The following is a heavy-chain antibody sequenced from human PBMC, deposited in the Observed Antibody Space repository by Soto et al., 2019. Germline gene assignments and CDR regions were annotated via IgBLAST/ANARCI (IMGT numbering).Heavy chain of an antibody. CDR3: ARNSPPDI. CDR2: ISYDGSNK. CDR1: GLMFDTYV. J-gene: IGHJ3*02. V-gene: IGHV3-30-3*01. Sequence: GGSLRLSCAPSGLMFDTYVMFWVRQAPGKGLEWVAVISYDGSNKSYADSVKGRFTISRDNSKNTLYLQMDSLRPEGTGIYFCARNSPPDIWGQGTMVTVSS.